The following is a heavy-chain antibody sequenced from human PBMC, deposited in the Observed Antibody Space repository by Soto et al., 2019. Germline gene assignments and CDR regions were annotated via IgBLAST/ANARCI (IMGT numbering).Heavy chain of an antibody. Sequence: QVQLVQSGAEVQKPGSSVKVSCKASGGTFSRYTISWVRQAPGQGLEWMGGIIPIFGAAKYAQKFQDGVPVAADESTSTAYMELSSLRSEDTAVYYCAQDANGNSRAYWGQGTLVTVSS. CDR2: IIPIFGAA. CDR3: AQDANGNSRAY. CDR1: GGTFSRYT. V-gene: IGHV1-69*01. D-gene: IGHD2-8*01. J-gene: IGHJ4*02.